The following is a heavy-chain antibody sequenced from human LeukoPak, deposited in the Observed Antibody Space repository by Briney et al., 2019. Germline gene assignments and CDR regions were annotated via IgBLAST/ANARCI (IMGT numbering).Heavy chain of an antibody. V-gene: IGHV3-7*01. J-gene: IGHJ5*02. CDR3: ARVGIAYCGGDCYSSWFDP. D-gene: IGHD2-21*02. CDR2: IKQDGSEK. CDR1: GFTFSSYW. Sequence: GGSLRLSCAASGFTFSSYWMSWVRQAPGKGLEWVANIKQDGSEKYYVDSVKGRFTISRDNAKNSLYLQMNSLRAEDTAVYYCARVGIAYCGGDCYSSWFDPWGQGTLVTVSS.